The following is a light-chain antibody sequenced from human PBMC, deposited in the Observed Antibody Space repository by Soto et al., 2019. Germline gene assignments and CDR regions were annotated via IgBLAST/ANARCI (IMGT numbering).Light chain of an antibody. J-gene: IGKJ4*01. CDR3: QQGKSFPLT. CDR2: GAS. CDR1: QSITESQSIVNL. V-gene: IGKV1-12*01. Sequence: DIQMTQTPSTVSASVGDRVAISCRASQSITESQSIVNLLAWYQLRPGKAPKLLIYGASNLQSVVSSXXSGSESGTDFILTINSLQPEDFATYYCQQGKSFPLTFGGGTKVEMK.